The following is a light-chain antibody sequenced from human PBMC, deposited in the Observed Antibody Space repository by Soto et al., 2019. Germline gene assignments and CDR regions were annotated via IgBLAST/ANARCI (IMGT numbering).Light chain of an antibody. CDR2: EVS. J-gene: IGLJ3*02. CDR1: SSDVGGYNY. CDR3: SSYAGSQTWV. Sequence: QSALTQPASVSGSPGQSITISCTGTSSDVGGYNYVSWYQQHPGKAPKLMIYEVSNRPSGVSNRFSGSKSGNTASLTISGLQAEDEADYYCSSYAGSQTWVFGGGTKVTVL. V-gene: IGLV2-14*01.